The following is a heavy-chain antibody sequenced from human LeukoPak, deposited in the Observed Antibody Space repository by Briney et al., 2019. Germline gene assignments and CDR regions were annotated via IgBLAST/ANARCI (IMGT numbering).Heavy chain of an antibody. CDR1: GFTFSSYG. J-gene: IGHJ4*02. D-gene: IGHD6-13*01. CDR2: ISYDGSNK. CDR3: AKEMSSSWYYFDH. V-gene: IGHV3-30*18. Sequence: PGGSLRLSCAASGFTFSSYGMHWVRQAPGKGLEWVAVISYDGSNKYYADSVKGRFTISRDNSKNTVYLQMNSLRAEDTAVYYCAKEMSSSWYYFDHWGQGTLVTVSS.